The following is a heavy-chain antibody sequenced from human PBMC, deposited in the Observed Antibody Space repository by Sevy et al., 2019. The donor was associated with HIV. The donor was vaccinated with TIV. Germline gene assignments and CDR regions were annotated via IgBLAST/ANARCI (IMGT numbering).Heavy chain of an antibody. Sequence: GGSLRLSCAASGITFSSYWMNWIRQAPGKGLEWVANIKQDGSEKYYVDSVKGRFTISRDNDKNSLYLEMNTLRAEDTAVYYCATSGGETWGQGTLVTVSS. J-gene: IGHJ5*02. D-gene: IGHD3-16*01. CDR2: IKQDGSEK. CDR1: GITFSSYW. V-gene: IGHV3-7*01. CDR3: ATSGGET.